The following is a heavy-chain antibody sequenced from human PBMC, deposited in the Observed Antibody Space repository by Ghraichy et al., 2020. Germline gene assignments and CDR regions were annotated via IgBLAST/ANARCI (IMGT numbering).Heavy chain of an antibody. CDR3: GRGGYIYGSNPVDY. D-gene: IGHD5-18*01. CDR2: IKQDGSER. V-gene: IGHV3-7*04. Sequence: GGSLRLSCAASGFTFNTYYMTWVRQAPGKGLEWVANIKQDGSERYYVDSVKGRFTISRDNAKDSEYLQMNSLRAEDTAVYFCGRGGYIYGSNPVDYWGRGTQVTVSS. J-gene: IGHJ4*02. CDR1: GFTFNTYY.